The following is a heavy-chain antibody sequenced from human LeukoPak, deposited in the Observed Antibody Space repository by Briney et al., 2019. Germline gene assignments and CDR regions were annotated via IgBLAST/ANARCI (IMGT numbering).Heavy chain of an antibody. D-gene: IGHD6-6*01. CDR2: IYYSGST. CDR3: ARDGDSSSSPLDY. Sequence: SETLSLTCTVSGGSISSGDYYWSWIRQPPGKGLEWIGYIYYSGSTYYNPSLKSRVTISVDTSKNQSSLKLSSVTAADTAVYYCARDGDSSSSPLDYWGQGTLVTVSS. CDR1: GGSISSGDYY. J-gene: IGHJ4*02. V-gene: IGHV4-30-4*08.